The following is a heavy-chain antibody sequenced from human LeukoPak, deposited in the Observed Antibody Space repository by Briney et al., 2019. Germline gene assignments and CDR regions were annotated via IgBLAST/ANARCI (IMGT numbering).Heavy chain of an antibody. CDR2: IKQDGSEK. D-gene: IGHD3-22*01. J-gene: IGHJ4*02. CDR3: ARGVPYYYDSSGYYWYYFDY. CDR1: GFTFSSYW. Sequence: PGGSLRLSCAASGFTFSSYWMSWVRQAPGKGLEWVANIKQDGSEKYYVDSVKGRFTISRDNAKNSLYLQINSLRAEDTALYYCARGVPYYYDSSGYYWYYFDYWGQGTLVTVSS. V-gene: IGHV3-7*03.